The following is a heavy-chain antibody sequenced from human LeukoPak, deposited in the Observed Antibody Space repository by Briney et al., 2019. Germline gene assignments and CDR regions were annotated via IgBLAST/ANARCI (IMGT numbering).Heavy chain of an antibody. Sequence: GGSLRLSCAASGFTFSSYAMHWVRQAPGKGLEYVSAISSNGGSTYYANSVKGRFTISRDNSKNTLYLQMGSLRAEDMAVYYCARSYYDFWSGYYSRYFDLWGRGTLVTVSS. CDR2: ISSNGGST. J-gene: IGHJ2*01. D-gene: IGHD3-3*01. V-gene: IGHV3-64*01. CDR3: ARSYYDFWSGYYSRYFDL. CDR1: GFTFSSYA.